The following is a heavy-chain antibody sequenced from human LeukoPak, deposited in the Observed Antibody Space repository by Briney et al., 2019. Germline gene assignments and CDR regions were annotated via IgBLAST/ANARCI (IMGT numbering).Heavy chain of an antibody. J-gene: IGHJ4*02. CDR1: GFSFSNYW. D-gene: IGHD1-7*01. CDR2: IGQDGTGN. Sequence: GGSLTLSCAASGFSFSNYWMTWVRHAPGKGLEWVANIGQDGTGNHYVDSVKGRFTISRDNAKNSLYLQMNTLRADDAAVLYCAKDLNYYATDYWGEGALVTLSS. V-gene: IGHV3-7*01. CDR3: AKDLNYYATDY.